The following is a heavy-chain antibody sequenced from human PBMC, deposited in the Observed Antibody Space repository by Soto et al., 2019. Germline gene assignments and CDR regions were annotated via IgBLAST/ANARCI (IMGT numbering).Heavy chain of an antibody. CDR2: INHSGST. CDR1: GGSFSGYY. J-gene: IGHJ5*02. V-gene: IGHV4-34*01. CDR3: ARGSGITILGVVIISPKNWFDP. D-gene: IGHD3-3*01. Sequence: SETLSLTCAVYGGSFSGYYWSWIRQPPGKGLEWIGEINHSGSTNYNPSLKSRVTISVDTSKNQFSLKLSSVTAADTAVYYCARGSGITILGVVIISPKNWFDPWGQGTLGSVSS.